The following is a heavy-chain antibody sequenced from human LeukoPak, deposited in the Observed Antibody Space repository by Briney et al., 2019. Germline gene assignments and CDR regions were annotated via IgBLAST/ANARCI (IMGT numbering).Heavy chain of an antibody. J-gene: IGHJ3*02. Sequence: GGSLRLSCGASGFSFSSRWMSWVRQAPGKGLEWVANIKEDGSEKNYVDSVKGRFTVSRDNAKKTLYLQMNSLRAEDTAVYYCAYRGKIAVTTKGAFDIWGQGTLVTVSS. CDR3: AYRGKIAVTTKGAFDI. V-gene: IGHV3-7*03. CDR1: GFSFSSRW. CDR2: IKEDGSEK. D-gene: IGHD4-17*01.